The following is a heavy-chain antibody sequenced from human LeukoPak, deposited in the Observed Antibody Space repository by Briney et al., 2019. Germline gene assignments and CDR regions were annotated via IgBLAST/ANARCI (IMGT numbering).Heavy chain of an antibody. J-gene: IGHJ4*02. CDR2: INTNTGNP. CDR3: ARDSRNLGYCSSTSCYVAN. D-gene: IGHD2-2*01. Sequence: ASVKVSCKASGYTFTSYAMNWVRQAPGQGLEWMGWINTNTGNPTYAQGFTGRFVFSLDTSVSTAYLQISSLKAEDTAVYYCARDSRNLGYCSSTSCYVANWGLGTLVTVSS. CDR1: GYTFTSYA. V-gene: IGHV7-4-1*02.